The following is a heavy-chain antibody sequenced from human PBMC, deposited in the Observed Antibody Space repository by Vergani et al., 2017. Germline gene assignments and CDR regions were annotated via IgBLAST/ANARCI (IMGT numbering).Heavy chain of an antibody. Sequence: EVQLVESGGGLVKPGGSLRLSCAASGFTFSSYSMNWVRQAPGKGLEWVSSISSSSSYIYYADSVKGRFTISRDNAKNSLYLQMNGLRAEDTAVYYCARDLKSSSSWQDYYYYGMDVWGQGTTVTVSS. CDR3: ARDLKSSSSWQDYYYYGMDV. V-gene: IGHV3-21*01. J-gene: IGHJ6*02. CDR1: GFTFSSYS. D-gene: IGHD6-13*01. CDR2: ISSSSSYI.